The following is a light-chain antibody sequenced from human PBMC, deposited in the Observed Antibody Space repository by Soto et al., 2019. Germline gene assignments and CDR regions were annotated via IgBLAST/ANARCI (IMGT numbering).Light chain of an antibody. Sequence: QSVLTQPASVSGSPAQTITISCTGTSSDLAMYNYVSWYQQQPGKAPTLMLYQVTIRPSGVSNRFSGSRSGNTASLFISGLHAEDEADYGCSSYTHSSNYGLGT. CDR1: SSDLAMYNY. J-gene: IGLJ1*01. CDR3: SSYTHSSNYG. CDR2: QVT. V-gene: IGLV2-14*01.